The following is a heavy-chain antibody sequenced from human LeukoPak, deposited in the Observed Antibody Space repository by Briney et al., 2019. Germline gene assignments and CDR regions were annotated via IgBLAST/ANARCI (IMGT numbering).Heavy chain of an antibody. J-gene: IGHJ3*02. Sequence: PGGSLRLSCAASGFTFSSYSMNWVRQAPGKGLEWVSSISSSSSSYIYYAVSVKGRFTIARDNAKNSLYLQMNSLRAKDTAVYYCARDLMVYGGNSRPNAFDIWGQGTMVTVSS. CDR2: ISSSSSSYI. CDR1: GFTFSSYS. D-gene: IGHD4-23*01. V-gene: IGHV3-21*01. CDR3: ARDLMVYGGNSRPNAFDI.